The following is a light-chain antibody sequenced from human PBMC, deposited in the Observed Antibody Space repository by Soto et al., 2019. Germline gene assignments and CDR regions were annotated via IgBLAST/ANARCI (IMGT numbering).Light chain of an antibody. CDR1: SSNIGSYT. CDR3: ATWDDSLNSPL. V-gene: IGLV1-44*01. CDR2: SHN. Sequence: QSVLTQPPSASGTPRQTITISCSGSSSNIGSYTVHWYQLLPGTAPKLLIYSHNQRPSGVPDRFSGSKSGTSASLAISGLQSEDEADYYCATWDDSLNSPLFGGGTKVTVL. J-gene: IGLJ2*01.